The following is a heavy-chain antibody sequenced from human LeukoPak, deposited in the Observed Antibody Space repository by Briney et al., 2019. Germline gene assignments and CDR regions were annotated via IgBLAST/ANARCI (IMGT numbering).Heavy chain of an antibody. D-gene: IGHD3-9*01. Sequence: PGGSLRLSCAASGFTFSNAWMSWVRQAPGKGLEWVGRIKSKTDGGTTDYAAPVKGRFTISRDDSKNTLYLQMNSLKTEDTAVYYCTTAPLRYFDCGCFDYWGQGTLVTVSS. CDR2: IKSKTDGGTT. V-gene: IGHV3-15*01. J-gene: IGHJ4*02. CDR3: TTAPLRYFDCGCFDY. CDR1: GFTFSNAW.